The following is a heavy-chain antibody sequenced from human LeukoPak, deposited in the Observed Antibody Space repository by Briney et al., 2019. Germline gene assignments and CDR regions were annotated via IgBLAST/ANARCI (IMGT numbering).Heavy chain of an antibody. CDR3: AITARRAVVGTGYYYYYMDV. CDR1: GGTFSSYA. V-gene: IGHV1-69*13. D-gene: IGHD6-19*01. Sequence: ASVKVSCKASGGTFSSYAISWVRQAPGQGLEWRGGIIPIFGTANYAQKFQGRVTITADESTSTAYMELSSLRSEDTAVYYCAITARRAVVGTGYYYYYMDVWGKGLTVTVSS. J-gene: IGHJ6*03. CDR2: IIPIFGTA.